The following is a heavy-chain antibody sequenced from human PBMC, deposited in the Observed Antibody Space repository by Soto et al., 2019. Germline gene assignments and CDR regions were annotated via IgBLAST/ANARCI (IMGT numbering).Heavy chain of an antibody. Sequence: KPSETLAITCTVSGGSVSSGSYYWSWIRQPPGKGLEWIGYIYYSGSTNYNPSLKSRVTISVDTSKNQFSLKLSSVTAADTAVYYCARDGYYDSSGHYSPGRFDPWGQGTLVTVSS. CDR3: ARDGYYDSSGHYSPGRFDP. J-gene: IGHJ5*02. D-gene: IGHD3-22*01. CDR2: IYYSGST. CDR1: GGSVSSGSYY. V-gene: IGHV4-61*01.